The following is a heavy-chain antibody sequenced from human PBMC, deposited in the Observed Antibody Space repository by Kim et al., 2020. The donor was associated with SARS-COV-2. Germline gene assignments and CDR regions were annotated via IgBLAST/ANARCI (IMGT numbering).Heavy chain of an antibody. D-gene: IGHD1-26*01. Sequence: GGSLRLSCAASRITFSKAWLSWVRQAPGKGLEWVGRIKSETDGGTTDYAAPVKGRFSISRDDSKNMLFLQMNSLKTEDTGVYYCNTVGWDLPGVDWGQGT. CDR2: IKSETDGGTT. CDR3: NTVGWDLPGVD. CDR1: RITFSKAW. J-gene: IGHJ4*02. V-gene: IGHV3-15*01.